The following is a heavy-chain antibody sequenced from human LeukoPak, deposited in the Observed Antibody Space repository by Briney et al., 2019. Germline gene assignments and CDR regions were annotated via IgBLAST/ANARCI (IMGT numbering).Heavy chain of an antibody. V-gene: IGHV1-46*01. J-gene: IGHJ4*02. Sequence: ASVKVSCKASGYTFTSYYMHWVRQAPGQGLEWMGIINPSGGSTSYAQKFQGGVTMTRDTSTSTVYMELSSLRSEDTAVYYCARVAAAASPEVGYFDYWGQGTLVTVSS. CDR1: GYTFTSYY. CDR2: INPSGGST. D-gene: IGHD6-13*01. CDR3: ARVAAAASPEVGYFDY.